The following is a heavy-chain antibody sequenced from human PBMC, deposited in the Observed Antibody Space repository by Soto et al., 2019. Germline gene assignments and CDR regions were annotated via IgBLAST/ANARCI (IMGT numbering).Heavy chain of an antibody. Sequence: TLSLTCTVSGGSISSYYWSWIRQPPGKGLEWIGYIYYSGSTNYNPSLKSRVTISVDTSKNQFSLKLSSVTAADTAVYYCARHDYVGYYYYYMDVWGKGTTVTVSS. D-gene: IGHD4-17*01. CDR1: GGSISSYY. J-gene: IGHJ6*03. CDR2: IYYSGST. V-gene: IGHV4-59*08. CDR3: ARHDYVGYYYYYMDV.